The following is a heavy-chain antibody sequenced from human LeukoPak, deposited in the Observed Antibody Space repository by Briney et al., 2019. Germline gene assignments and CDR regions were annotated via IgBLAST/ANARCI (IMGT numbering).Heavy chain of an antibody. D-gene: IGHD6-19*01. J-gene: IGHJ4*02. V-gene: IGHV3-9*01. CDR1: GFTFDDYA. CDR2: ISWNSGSI. Sequence: GGSLRLSCAASGFTFDDYAMHWVRQAPGKGLEWVSGISWNSGSIGYADSVKGRFTTSRDNAKNSLYLQMNSLRGEDTALYYCAKDTGIAVAGHFDYWGQGTLVTVSS. CDR3: AKDTGIAVAGHFDY.